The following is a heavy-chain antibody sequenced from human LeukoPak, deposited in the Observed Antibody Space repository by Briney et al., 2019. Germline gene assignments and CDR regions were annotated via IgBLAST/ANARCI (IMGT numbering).Heavy chain of an antibody. CDR2: ISPANSET. V-gene: IGHV5-51*01. Sequence: PGESLKISYKGSGYRFTSYCIAWVRQKPGKGLELMGIISPANSETLYSPSFQGQVTMSADSSTAYLQWSSLKASDTAIYYCARRGGNSLDPWGQGTLVTVSS. CDR1: GYRFTSYC. CDR3: ARRGGNSLDP. J-gene: IGHJ5*02. D-gene: IGHD3-16*01.